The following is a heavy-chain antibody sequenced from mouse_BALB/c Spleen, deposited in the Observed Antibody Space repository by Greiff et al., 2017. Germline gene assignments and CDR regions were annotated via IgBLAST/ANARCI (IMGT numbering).Heavy chain of an antibody. CDR3: ARKAYDYRYDAFAY. CDR2: IFPGSGST. D-gene: IGHD2-14*01. V-gene: IGHV1-9*01. J-gene: IGHJ3*01. CDR1: GYTFSSYW. Sequence: QVQLQQSGAELMRPGASVKISCKATGYTFSSYWMHWVKQRPGHGLEWIGEIFPGSGSTNYNEKFKGKATLTADTSSNTAYMQLSSLTSEDSAGYYCARKAYDYRYDAFAYWGQGTLVTVSA.